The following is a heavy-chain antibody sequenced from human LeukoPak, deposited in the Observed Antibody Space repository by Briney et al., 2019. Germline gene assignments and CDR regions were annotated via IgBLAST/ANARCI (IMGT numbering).Heavy chain of an antibody. V-gene: IGHV4-4*07. CDR2: IYTSGST. CDR3: ARQPAYYDRSAYNYDDYGMDV. CDR1: GGSISSYY. D-gene: IGHD3-22*01. J-gene: IGHJ6*01. Sequence: SETLSLTCTVSGGSISSYYWSWIRQPAGKGLEWIGRIYTSGSTNYNPSLKSRVTMSVDTSKNQFSLKLSSVTAADTAVYYCARQPAYYDRSAYNYDDYGMDVWGQGNPVSVS.